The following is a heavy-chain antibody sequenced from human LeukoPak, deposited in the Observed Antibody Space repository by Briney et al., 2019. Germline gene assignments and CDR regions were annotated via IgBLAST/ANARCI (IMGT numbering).Heavy chain of an antibody. D-gene: IGHD3-10*01. CDR3: VRGDGWFGELLNFDN. V-gene: IGHV3-11*06. J-gene: IGHJ4*02. Sequence: GGSLRLSCAASGFTFSDYYMSWIRQAPGKGLEWVSYISSSDTYTNYADSVKGRFTISRDNGKNSLYLQMNSLRDEDTAVYYCVRGDGWFGELLNFDNWGQGTLVTVSS. CDR1: GFTFSDYY. CDR2: ISSSDTYT.